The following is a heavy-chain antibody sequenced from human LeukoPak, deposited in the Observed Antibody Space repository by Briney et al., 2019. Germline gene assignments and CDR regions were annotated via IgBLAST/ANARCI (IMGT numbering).Heavy chain of an antibody. CDR3: ARALDGYNGYYYYYMDV. Sequence: PGGSLRLSCAASGFTFSSYSMNWVRQAPGKGLEWVSYISSSSSTIYYADSVKGRFTISRDNAKNSLYLQMNSLRGEDTAVYYCARALDGYNGYYYYYMDVWGKGTTVTVSS. D-gene: IGHD5-24*01. J-gene: IGHJ6*03. CDR2: ISSSSSTI. V-gene: IGHV3-48*01. CDR1: GFTFSSYS.